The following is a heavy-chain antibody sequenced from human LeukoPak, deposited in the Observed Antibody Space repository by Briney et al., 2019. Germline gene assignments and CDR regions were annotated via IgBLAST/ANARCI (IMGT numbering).Heavy chain of an antibody. CDR3: AREVYYYDSSGYREYFDY. CDR2: ISTSSSYI. Sequence: PGGSLRLSCAASGFTFSNYNMNWVRQAPGKGLEWVSSISTSSSYIYYADSVKGRFTISRDNAKKSLYLQMNSLRAEDTAVYYCAREVYYYDSSGYREYFDYWGQGTLVTVSS. D-gene: IGHD3-22*01. V-gene: IGHV3-21*01. J-gene: IGHJ4*02. CDR1: GFTFSNYN.